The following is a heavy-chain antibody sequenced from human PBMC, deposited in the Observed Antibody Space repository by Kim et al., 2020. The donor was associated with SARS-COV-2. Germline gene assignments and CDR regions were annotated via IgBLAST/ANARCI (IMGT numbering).Heavy chain of an antibody. CDR3: AKDSSIGYGDYAFDY. Sequence: GGSLRLSCAASGFTFSTYGMHWVRQAPGKGLEWVSAISGSGGSTYYADSVKGRFTISRDNSKNTLYLQMNSLRAEDTAVYYCAKDSSIGYGDYAFDYWGQGTLVTVSS. CDR2: ISGSGGST. J-gene: IGHJ4*02. CDR1: GFTFSTYG. V-gene: IGHV3-23*01. D-gene: IGHD4-17*01.